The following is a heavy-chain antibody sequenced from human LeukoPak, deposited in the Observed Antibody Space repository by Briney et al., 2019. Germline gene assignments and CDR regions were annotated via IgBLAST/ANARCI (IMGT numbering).Heavy chain of an antibody. CDR3: AKGLRTPPSYGDLVDAFDI. CDR2: ISYDGDNK. CDR1: GFIFSSYA. V-gene: IGHV3-30-3*01. J-gene: IGHJ3*02. Sequence: GGSLRLSCAASGFIFSSYAMHWVRQAPGKGLEWEATISYDGDNKYYADSAKGRFTISRDNSKNTLYLQMNSLRAEDTAVYYCAKGLRTPPSYGDLVDAFDIWGQGTMVTVSS. D-gene: IGHD4-17*01.